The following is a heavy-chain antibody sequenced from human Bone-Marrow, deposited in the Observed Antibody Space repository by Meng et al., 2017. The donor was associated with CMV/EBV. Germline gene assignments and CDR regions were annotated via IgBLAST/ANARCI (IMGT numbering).Heavy chain of an antibody. CDR2: ISYDGSNK. D-gene: IGHD3-3*01. J-gene: IGHJ6*02. V-gene: IGHV3-30*01. CDR3: ARDESGFGVVREGDV. Sequence: GGSLRLSCAASGFPFSSYAMHWVRQAPGKGLEWVAVISYDGSNKYYADSVKGRFTISRDNSKNTLYLQMNSLRAEDTAVYYCARDESGFGVVREGDVWGQGPTVTVSS. CDR1: GFPFSSYA.